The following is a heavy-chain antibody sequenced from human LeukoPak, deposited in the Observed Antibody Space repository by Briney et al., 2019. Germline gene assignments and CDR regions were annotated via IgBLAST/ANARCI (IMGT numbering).Heavy chain of an antibody. CDR3: ARGDEYSDGSGYYRQKYNWFDP. CDR1: GGSISSGGFY. V-gene: IGHV4-31*03. J-gene: IGHJ5*02. D-gene: IGHD3-22*01. Sequence: SETLSLTCTVSGGSISSGGFYWSWIRQHPGKGLEWIGYIYYSGSASYNPSPKSRVAISIDTSKNQFSLKLSSVTAADTAVYYRARGDEYSDGSGYYRQKYNWFDPWGQGTLVTVSS. CDR2: IYYSGSA.